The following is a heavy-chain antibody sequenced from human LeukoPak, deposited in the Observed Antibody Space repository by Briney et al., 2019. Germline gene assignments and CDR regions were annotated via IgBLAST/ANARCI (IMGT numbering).Heavy chain of an antibody. CDR3: ATYRYYDSSGYLFDY. D-gene: IGHD3-22*01. CDR2: ISSSSSYI. V-gene: IGHV3-21*01. CDR1: GFTFSSYS. J-gene: IGHJ4*02. Sequence: GGSLSLSCAASGFTFSSYSMNWVRQAPGKGLEWVSSISSSSSYIYYADSVKGRFTISRDNAKNSLYLQMNSLRAEDTAVYYCATYRYYDSSGYLFDYWGQGTLVTVSS.